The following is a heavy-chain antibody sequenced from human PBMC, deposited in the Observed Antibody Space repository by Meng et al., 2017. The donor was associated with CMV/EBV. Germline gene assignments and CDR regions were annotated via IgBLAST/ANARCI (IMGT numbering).Heavy chain of an antibody. J-gene: IGHJ6*02. CDR3: ARAYVSQWVYYYYGMDV. Sequence: ASVKVSCKASGYTFTGYYMHWVRQAPGQGLEWMGWINPNSGSTNYAQKFQGRVTMTRDTSISTAYMELSRLRSDDTAVYYCARAYVSQWVYYYYGMDVWGQGTTVTVSS. CDR1: GYTFTGYY. D-gene: IGHD1-26*01. V-gene: IGHV1-2*02. CDR2: INPNSGST.